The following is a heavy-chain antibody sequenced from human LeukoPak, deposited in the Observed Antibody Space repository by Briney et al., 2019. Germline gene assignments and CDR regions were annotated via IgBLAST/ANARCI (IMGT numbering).Heavy chain of an antibody. V-gene: IGHV3-30*02. CDR3: ARESEQQPYNWFDP. J-gene: IGHJ5*02. Sequence: GGSLRLSCAASGFIFSSYGMHWVRQAPGKGLEWVAFIRYDGRNKYYADSVKGRFTISRDNSKNTLYLQMNSLRGADTAVYYCARESEQQPYNWFDPWGQGTLVTVSS. CDR2: IRYDGRNK. CDR1: GFIFSSYG. D-gene: IGHD6-13*01.